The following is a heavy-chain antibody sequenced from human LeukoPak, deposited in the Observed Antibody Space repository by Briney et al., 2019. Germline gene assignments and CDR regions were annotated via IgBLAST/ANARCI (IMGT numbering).Heavy chain of an antibody. CDR3: AKDRTDTWSYDY. CDR1: GFTFSSYG. CDR2: ILNDGRYQ. V-gene: IGHV3-30*18. J-gene: IGHJ4*02. Sequence: GGSLRLSCSASGFTFSSYGMHWVRQAPGKGLEWVAFILNDGRYQTCADSVKGRFTITRDNSKNTLYLQMNSLGAEDTAVYYCAKDRTDTWSYDYWGQGTLVTVSS. D-gene: IGHD5-18*01.